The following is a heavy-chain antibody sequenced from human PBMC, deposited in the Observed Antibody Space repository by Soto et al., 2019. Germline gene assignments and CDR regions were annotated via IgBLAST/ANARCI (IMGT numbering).Heavy chain of an antibody. J-gene: IGHJ3*01. D-gene: IGHD3-10*01. CDR3: ATRSGGGGAFDF. CDR1: GLTFSNYE. Sequence: PGGSLRLSCAASGLTFSNYEMNWVRQAPGKGLGWVSYIGRGGTTTYYADSLKGRFTISRDNAKNSLYLQMNSLRAEDTAVYYGATRSGGGGAFDFWGQGTMVTVSS. V-gene: IGHV3-48*03. CDR2: IGRGGTTT.